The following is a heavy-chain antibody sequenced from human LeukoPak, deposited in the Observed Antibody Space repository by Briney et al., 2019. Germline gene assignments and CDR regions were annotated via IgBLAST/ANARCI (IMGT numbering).Heavy chain of an antibody. CDR1: GFTFDDYA. V-gene: IGHV3-9*01. CDR2: ISWNSGSI. D-gene: IGHD3-10*01. J-gene: IGHJ4*02. CDR3: AKDIDADYGSGSYQDY. Sequence: GGSLRLSCAASGFTFDDYAMHWVRQAPGKGLEWVSGISWNSGSIGYADSVKGRFTISRDNAKNSLYLQVNSLRAEDTALYYCAKDIDADYGSGSYQDYWGQGTLVTVSS.